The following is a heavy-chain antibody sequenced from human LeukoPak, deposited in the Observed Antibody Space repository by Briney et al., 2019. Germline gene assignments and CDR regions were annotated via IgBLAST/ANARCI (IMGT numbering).Heavy chain of an antibody. V-gene: IGHV1-46*01. Sequence: ASVKVSCKAYGYTFTSYYMHWVRQDPGQGLEWMGIINPSGGSTSYAQKFQGRVTMTRDTSTSTVYMELSSLRSEDTAVYYCARYSGSQFPFDYWGQGTLVTVSS. CDR3: ARYSGSQFPFDY. J-gene: IGHJ4*02. CDR2: INPSGGST. CDR1: GYTFTSYY. D-gene: IGHD1-26*01.